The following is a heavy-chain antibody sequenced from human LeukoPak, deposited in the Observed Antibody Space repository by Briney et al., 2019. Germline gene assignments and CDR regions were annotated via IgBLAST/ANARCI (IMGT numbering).Heavy chain of an antibody. Sequence: GASVKVSCKASGYTFTSYGISWVRQAPGQGLERMGWISAYNGNTNYAQKLQGRVTMTTDTSTSTAYMELRSLRSDDTAVYYCARSPEYSSSWTYYYYYYMDVWGKGTTVTVSS. CDR3: ARSPEYSSSWTYYYYYYMDV. J-gene: IGHJ6*03. CDR2: ISAYNGNT. CDR1: GYTFTSYG. V-gene: IGHV1-18*01. D-gene: IGHD6-13*01.